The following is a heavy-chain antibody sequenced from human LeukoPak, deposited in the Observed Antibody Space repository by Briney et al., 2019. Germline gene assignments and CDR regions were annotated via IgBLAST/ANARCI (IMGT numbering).Heavy chain of an antibody. J-gene: IGHJ4*02. CDR1: GFTFSSYA. D-gene: IGHD2-21*02. CDR2: ISYDGSNK. CDR3: ARALGDLLDY. Sequence: PGGSLRLSCAASGFTFSSYAMHWVRQAPGKGLEWVAVISYDGSNKYYADSVKGRFTISRDNSKNTLYLQMNSLRAEDTAVYYCARALGDLLDYWGQGTLVTVSS. V-gene: IGHV3-30-3*01.